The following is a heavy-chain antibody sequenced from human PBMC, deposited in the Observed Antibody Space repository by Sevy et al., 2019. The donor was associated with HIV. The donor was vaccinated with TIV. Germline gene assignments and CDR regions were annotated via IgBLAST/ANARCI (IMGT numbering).Heavy chain of an antibody. CDR1: GFTFSSYG. Sequence: GGSLRLSCAASGFTFSSYGMQWVRQAPGKGLEWVAFIRYDGSNKYYADSVKGRFTISRDNSKNTLYLQMNSLRAEDTAVYYCAKDLAVAGPYYFDYWGQGTLITVSS. V-gene: IGHV3-30*02. D-gene: IGHD6-19*01. CDR2: IRYDGSNK. CDR3: AKDLAVAGPYYFDY. J-gene: IGHJ4*02.